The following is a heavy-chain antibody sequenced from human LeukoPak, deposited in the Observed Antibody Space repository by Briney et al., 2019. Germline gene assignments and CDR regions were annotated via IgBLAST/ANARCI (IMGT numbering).Heavy chain of an antibody. CDR3: ARDQTAPPGDAFAI. Sequence: GGSLRLSCAASAFTVSCNYMSWVRQAPGKGLEWVSVIYSGGSTYYADSVKGRFTISRDNSKNTLYLQMISLRAEDTAVYYCARDQTAPPGDAFAIWGQGTVVTVSS. CDR1: AFTVSCNY. CDR2: IYSGGST. J-gene: IGHJ3*02. V-gene: IGHV3-53*01.